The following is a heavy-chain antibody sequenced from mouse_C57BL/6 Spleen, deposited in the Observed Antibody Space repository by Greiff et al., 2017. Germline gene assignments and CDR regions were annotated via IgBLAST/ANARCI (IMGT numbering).Heavy chain of an antibody. CDR3: ATDGYPYYFDD. D-gene: IGHD2-2*01. V-gene: IGHV3-6*01. CDR1: GYSITSGYY. CDR2: ISYDGSN. Sequence: EVKLMESGPGLVKPSQSLSLTCSVTGYSITSGYYWNWIRQFPGNKLEWMAYISYDGSNNYNPSLKNRISITRDTSKNQFFLKLNSVTTEDTATYYCATDGYPYYFDDWGQGTTLTVSS. J-gene: IGHJ2*01.